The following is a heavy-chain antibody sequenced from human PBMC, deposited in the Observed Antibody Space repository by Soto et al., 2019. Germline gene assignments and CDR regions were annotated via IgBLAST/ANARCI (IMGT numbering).Heavy chain of an antibody. Sequence: QVQLVQSGAEVKKPGSSVKVSCKASGGTFSSYAISWVRQAPGQGLEWMGGLIPIFGTANYAQKFQGRVKITADESTSTAYMELSSLRAEDTAVYYCARDGEDIVVVVAATDYYYGMDVWGQGTTVTVSS. CDR3: ARDGEDIVVVVAATDYYYGMDV. D-gene: IGHD2-15*01. J-gene: IGHJ6*02. V-gene: IGHV1-69*01. CDR2: LIPIFGTA. CDR1: GGTFSSYA.